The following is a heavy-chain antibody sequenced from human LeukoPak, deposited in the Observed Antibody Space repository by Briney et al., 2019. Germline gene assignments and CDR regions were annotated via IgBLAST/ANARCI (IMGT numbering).Heavy chain of an antibody. CDR2: INHSSGGT. CDR3: VRSLGSAQSSVWYVFPH. J-gene: IGHJ4*02. V-gene: IGHV1-2*02. D-gene: IGHD6-19*01. Sequence: ASVTVSFKSSGYTFTDYYMHWVRQAPGQGLEWMGWINHSSGGTNYAQKFQGRVTMTRDTSISALYMELSRLTCDDTAVFYCVRSLGSAQSSVWYVFPHWGQGTPVTASS. CDR1: GYTFTDYY.